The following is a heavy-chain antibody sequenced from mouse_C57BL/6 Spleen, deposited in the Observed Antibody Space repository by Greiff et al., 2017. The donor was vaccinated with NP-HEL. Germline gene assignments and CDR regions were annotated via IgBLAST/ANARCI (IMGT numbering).Heavy chain of an antibody. CDR1: GYTFTDYE. CDR2: IDPETGGT. CDR3: TRDTTVFDY. V-gene: IGHV1-15*01. Sequence: PLQQSGAELVRPGASVTLSCKASGYTFTDYEMHWVKQTPVHGLEWIGAIDPETGGTAYNQKFKGKAILTADKSSSTAYMELRSLTSEDSAVYYCTRDTTVFDYWGQGTTLTVSS. D-gene: IGHD1-1*01. J-gene: IGHJ2*01.